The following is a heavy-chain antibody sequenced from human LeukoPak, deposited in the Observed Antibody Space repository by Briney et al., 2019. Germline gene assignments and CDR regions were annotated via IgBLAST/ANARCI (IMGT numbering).Heavy chain of an antibody. Sequence: PGGSLRLSCAASGFTFSSYAMSWVRQAPGKGVEWVSAISGSGGSTYYADSVKRRFTTSRDTYNNTLYLQMNSLRAEATAVYYCTKDPLGEGGPFDYWGQGTLVTVSS. V-gene: IGHV3-23*01. D-gene: IGHD3-16*01. CDR1: GFTFSSYA. CDR3: TKDPLGEGGPFDY. CDR2: ISGSGGST. J-gene: IGHJ4*02.